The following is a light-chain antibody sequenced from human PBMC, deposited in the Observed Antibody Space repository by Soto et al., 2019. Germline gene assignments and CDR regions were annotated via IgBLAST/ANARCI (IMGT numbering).Light chain of an antibody. Sequence: DIQMTQSPSTLSASVGDGVTITCRASQPITTSLAWYQQKPGKAPKLLIYKASSLESGVPSRFSGSGSGTEFTLTISSLQPDDFATYYCQQYDSYSVRTFGHGTKVEI. CDR2: KAS. V-gene: IGKV1-5*03. J-gene: IGKJ1*01. CDR3: QQYDSYSVRT. CDR1: QPITTS.